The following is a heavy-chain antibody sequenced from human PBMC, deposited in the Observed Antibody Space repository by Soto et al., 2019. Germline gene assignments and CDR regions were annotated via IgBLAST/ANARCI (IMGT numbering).Heavy chain of an antibody. V-gene: IGHV4-30-4*01. J-gene: IGHJ5*02. CDR2: IYYSGST. Sequence: QVQLQESGPGLVKPSQTLSLTCTVSGGSISSGDYYWSWIRQPPGKGLEWIGYIYYSGSTYYNPSLKSRVTISVDTSKNQFSLKLSSVTAADTAVYYCARGGDYCSGGSCYSGFDPWGQGTLVTVSS. CDR1: GGSISSGDYY. D-gene: IGHD2-15*01. CDR3: ARGGDYCSGGSCYSGFDP.